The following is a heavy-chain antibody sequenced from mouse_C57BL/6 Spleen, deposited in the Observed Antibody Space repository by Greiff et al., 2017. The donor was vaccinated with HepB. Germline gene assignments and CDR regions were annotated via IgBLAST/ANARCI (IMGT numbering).Heavy chain of an antibody. CDR1: GYTFTSYW. D-gene: IGHD2-5*01. V-gene: IGHV1-55*01. CDR2: IYPGSGST. Sequence: QVQLKQPGAELVKPGASVKMSCKASGYTFTSYWITWVKQRPGQGLEWIGDIYPGSGSTNYNEKFKSKATLTVDTSSSTAYMQLSSLTSEDSAVYYCARRYYSNYVGFFDYWGQGTTLTVSS. J-gene: IGHJ2*01. CDR3: ARRYYSNYVGFFDY.